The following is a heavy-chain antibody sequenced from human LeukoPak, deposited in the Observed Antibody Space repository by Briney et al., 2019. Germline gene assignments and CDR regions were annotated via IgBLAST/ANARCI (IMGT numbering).Heavy chain of an antibody. J-gene: IGHJ5*02. CDR3: AXXXLQEWRNNWFDP. Sequence: ASVKVSCKVSGYTLTELSMHWVRQAPGKGLEWMGGFDPEDDETIYAQKFQGRVTMTEDTSTDTAYMELSSLRSEDTAVYYCAXXXLQEWRNNWFDPWGQGTLVTVSS. D-gene: IGHD3-3*01. V-gene: IGHV1-24*01. CDR2: FDPEDDET. CDR1: GYTLTELS.